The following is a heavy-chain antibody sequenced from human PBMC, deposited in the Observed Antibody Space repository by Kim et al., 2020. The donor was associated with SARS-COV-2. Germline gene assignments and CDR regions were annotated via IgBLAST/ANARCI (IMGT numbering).Heavy chain of an antibody. D-gene: IGHD3-22*01. CDR2: ISAYNGNT. J-gene: IGHJ3*02. CDR1: GYTFTSYG. CDR3: ARGRQAWYYYDSSGYGI. V-gene: IGHV1-18*01. Sequence: ASVKVSCKASGYTFTSYGISWVRQAPGQGLEWMGWISAYNGNTNYAQKLQGRVTMTTDTSTSTAYMELRSLRSDDTAVYYCARGRQAWYYYDSSGYGIWGQGTMVTVSS.